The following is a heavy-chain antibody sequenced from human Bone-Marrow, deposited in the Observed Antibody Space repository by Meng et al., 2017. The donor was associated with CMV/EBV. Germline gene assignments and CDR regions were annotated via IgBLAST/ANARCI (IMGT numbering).Heavy chain of an antibody. CDR2: IYYSGST. CDR1: GGSISSSSYY. CDR3: ARLSGSGWWGFAFDI. V-gene: IGHV4-61*01. D-gene: IGHD6-19*01. Sequence: GSLRLSCTVSGGSISSSSYYWSWIRQPPGKGLEWIGYIYYSGSTNYNPSLKSRVTISVDTSKNQFSLKLSSVTAADTAVYYCARLSGSGWWGFAFDIWGQGTMVTVSS. J-gene: IGHJ3*02.